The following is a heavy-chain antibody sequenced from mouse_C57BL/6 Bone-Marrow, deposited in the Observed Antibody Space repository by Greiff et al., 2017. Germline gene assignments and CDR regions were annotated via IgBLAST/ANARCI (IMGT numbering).Heavy chain of an antibody. CDR1: GYAFSSYW. V-gene: IGHV1-80*01. Sequence: QVQLQQSGAELVKPGASVKISCKASGYAFSSYWMNWVKQRPGKGLEWIGQIYPGDGDTNYNGKFKGKATLTADKSSNTAYMQLSSLTTEDSAIYYCARRGTTVVGGDYWGQGTTLTVSS. D-gene: IGHD1-1*01. CDR2: IYPGDGDT. J-gene: IGHJ2*01. CDR3: ARRGTTVVGGDY.